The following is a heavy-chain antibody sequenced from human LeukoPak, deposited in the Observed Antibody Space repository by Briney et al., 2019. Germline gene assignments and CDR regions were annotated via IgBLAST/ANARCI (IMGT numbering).Heavy chain of an antibody. J-gene: IGHJ6*02. V-gene: IGHV4-31*03. CDR3: ARDGITMVRGAETTYYYYYYGMDV. D-gene: IGHD3-10*01. CDR1: GGSISSGGYY. CDR2: IYYGGST. Sequence: SETLSLTCTVSGGSISSGGYYWSWIRQHPGKGLEWIGYIYYGGSTYYNPSLKSRVTISVDTSKNQFSLKLSSVTAADTAVYYCARDGITMVRGAETTYYYYYYGMDVWGQGTTVTVSS.